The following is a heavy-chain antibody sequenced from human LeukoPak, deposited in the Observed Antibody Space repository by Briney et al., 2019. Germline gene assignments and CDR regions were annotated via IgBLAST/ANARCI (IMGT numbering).Heavy chain of an antibody. CDR2: MNPNSGNT. Sequence: ASVKVACKASGYTFTSYDINWVRQATGQGLEWMGWMNPNSGNTGYAQKFQGRVTMTRNTSITTAYMELSSLRSEDTAVYYCATGGQRWLQFYDYWGQGTLVTVSS. V-gene: IGHV1-8*01. CDR1: GYTFTSYD. CDR3: ATGGQRWLQFYDY. J-gene: IGHJ4*02. D-gene: IGHD5-24*01.